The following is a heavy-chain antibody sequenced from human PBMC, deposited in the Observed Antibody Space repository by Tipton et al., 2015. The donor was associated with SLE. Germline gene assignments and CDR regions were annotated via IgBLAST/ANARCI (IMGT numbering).Heavy chain of an antibody. D-gene: IGHD3-9*01. CDR3: ARGSLGRHYDIVTGHTYYYFYYMDV. CDR2: LSDSGSA. CDR1: GDSISGYY. V-gene: IGHV4-59*01. J-gene: IGHJ6*03. Sequence: TLSLTCTASGDSISGYYWSWIRQPPGKGLEWIGYLSDSGSANYNPSLKSRVTISVDTSRDQFSLKLSSVSAADTAVYYCARGSLGRHYDIVTGHTYYYFYYMDVWGKGTTVTVSS.